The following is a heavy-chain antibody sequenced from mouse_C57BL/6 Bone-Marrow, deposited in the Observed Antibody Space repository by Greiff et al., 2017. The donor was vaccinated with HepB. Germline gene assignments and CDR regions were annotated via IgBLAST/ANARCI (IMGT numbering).Heavy chain of an antibody. Sequence: QVQLQQSGPELVKPGASVKISCKASGYAFSSSWMNWVKQRPGKGLEWIGRIYPGDGDTNYNGKFKGKATLTADKSSSTAYMQLSSLTSEDSAVYFCARSYVGRFAYWGQGTLVTVSA. D-gene: IGHD1-1*01. CDR1: GYAFSSSW. J-gene: IGHJ3*01. CDR3: ARSYVGRFAY. V-gene: IGHV1-82*01. CDR2: IYPGDGDT.